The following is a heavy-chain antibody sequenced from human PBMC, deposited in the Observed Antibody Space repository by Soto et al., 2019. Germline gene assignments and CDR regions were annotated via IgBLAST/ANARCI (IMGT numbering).Heavy chain of an antibody. CDR3: ARDVVGGLANWFDP. CDR2: IGAYNGDT. CDR1: GYTFSTYG. V-gene: IGHV1-18*01. Sequence: ASVKVSCKASGYTFSTYGISWVRQAPGQGLKWMGWIGAYNGDTNYAQKLQGRVTMTTDTSTSTAYMELRSLRSDDTAVYYCARDVVGGLANWFDPWGQGTLVTVSS. D-gene: IGHD3-16*01. J-gene: IGHJ5*02.